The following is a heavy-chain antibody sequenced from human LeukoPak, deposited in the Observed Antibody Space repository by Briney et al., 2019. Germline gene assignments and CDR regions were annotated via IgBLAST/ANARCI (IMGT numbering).Heavy chain of an antibody. J-gene: IGHJ4*02. CDR3: AKAPAARPYFDY. D-gene: IGHD6-6*01. CDR1: GFTFSSYE. V-gene: IGHV3-48*03. Sequence: GGSLRLSCAASGFTFSSYEMNWVRQAPGKGLEWVSYISSSDNTIHYADSVKGRFTISRDNSKNTLYLQMNSLRAEDTAVYYCAKAPAARPYFDYWGQGTLVTVSS. CDR2: ISSSDNTI.